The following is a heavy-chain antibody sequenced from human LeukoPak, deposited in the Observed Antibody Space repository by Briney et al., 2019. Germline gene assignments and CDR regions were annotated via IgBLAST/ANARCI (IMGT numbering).Heavy chain of an antibody. D-gene: IGHD4-17*01. V-gene: IGHV2-5*01. CDR3: AHSGTVTTPHDAFDI. CDR1: GFSLSTSGVG. Sequence: SGPTLVNPTQTLTLTCTFSGFSLSTSGVGMGWIRKPPGKALGWLALIYWNDDKRYSPSLKSRLTITKDTSKNQVVLTMTNMDPVDTATYYCAHSGTVTTPHDAFDIWGQGTMVTVSS. CDR2: IYWNDDK. J-gene: IGHJ3*02.